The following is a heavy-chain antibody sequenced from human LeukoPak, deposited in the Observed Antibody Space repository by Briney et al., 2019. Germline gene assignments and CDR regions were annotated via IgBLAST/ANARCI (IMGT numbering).Heavy chain of an antibody. D-gene: IGHD1-26*01. CDR3: AKVSAAKWELLGYYFDY. V-gene: IGHV3-23*01. CDR1: GFTFSSYA. Sequence: GGSLRLSCAASGFTFSSYAMSWVRQAPGKGLEWVSAISGSGGSTYYADSVKGRFTISGDNSKNTLYLQMNSLRAGDTAVYYCAKVSAAKWELLGYYFDYWGQGTLVTVSS. J-gene: IGHJ4*02. CDR2: ISGSGGST.